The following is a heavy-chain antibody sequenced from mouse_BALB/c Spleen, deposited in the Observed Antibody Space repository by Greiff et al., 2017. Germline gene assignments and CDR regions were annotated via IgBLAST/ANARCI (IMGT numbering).Heavy chain of an antibody. CDR2: IWAGGST. V-gene: IGHV2-9*02. CDR3: ASPYDYDSAWFAY. CDR1: GFSLTSYG. J-gene: IGHJ3*01. D-gene: IGHD2-4*01. Sequence: VQLQESGPGLVAPSQSLSITCTVSGFSLTSYGVHWVRQPPGKGLEWLGVIWAGGSTNYNSALMSRLSISKDNSKSQVFLKMNSLQTDDTAMYYCASPYDYDSAWFAYWGQGTLVTVSA.